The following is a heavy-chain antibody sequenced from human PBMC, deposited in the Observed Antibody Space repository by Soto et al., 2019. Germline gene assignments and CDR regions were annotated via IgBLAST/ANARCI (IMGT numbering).Heavy chain of an antibody. V-gene: IGHV1-18*01. CDR3: ARASRGHSYEAAFDY. CDR1: GYTFTNSG. J-gene: IGHJ4*02. CDR2: ISAYNGNT. Sequence: QVQLVQSGAEVKKPGASVKVSCKASGYTFTNSGISWVRQAPGQGLEWMGWISAYNGNTNYAQKLQGRVTMTTDTSTSTAYMELRSLRSDDTAVYYCARASRGHSYEAAFDYWGQGTLVTVSS. D-gene: IGHD5-18*01.